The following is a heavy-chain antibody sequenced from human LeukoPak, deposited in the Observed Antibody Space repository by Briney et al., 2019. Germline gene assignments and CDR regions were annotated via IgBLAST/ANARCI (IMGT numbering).Heavy chain of an antibody. CDR3: ARAPFGDPPDY. V-gene: IGHV3-48*01. J-gene: IGHJ4*02. D-gene: IGHD4-17*01. CDR2: ISSSSSTI. Sequence: GGSLRLSCAASGFTFSSYSMNWVRQAPGKGLEWVSYISSSSSTIYYADSVKGRFTISRDNSKNTLYLQMNSLRAEDTAVYYCARAPFGDPPDYWGQGTLVTVSS. CDR1: GFTFSSYS.